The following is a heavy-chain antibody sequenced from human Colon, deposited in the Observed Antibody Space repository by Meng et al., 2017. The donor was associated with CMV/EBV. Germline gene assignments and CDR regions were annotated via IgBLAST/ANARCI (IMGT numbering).Heavy chain of an antibody. CDR2: ISTRGTT. CDR1: GGSVASVGLS. V-gene: IGHV4-61*02. CDR3: ARDPPYYYGAVTR. D-gene: IGHD3-10*01. J-gene: IGHJ4*02. Sequence: VSGGSVASVGLSWSWNRQPAGHGLVWIVRISTRGTTYYNPSLKSRVSISVDTSKNQISLTLSSVTAANTAVYFCARDPPYYYGAVTRWGQGTLVTVSS.